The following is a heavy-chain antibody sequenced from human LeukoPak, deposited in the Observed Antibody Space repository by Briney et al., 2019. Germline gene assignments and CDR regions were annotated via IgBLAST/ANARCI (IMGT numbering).Heavy chain of an antibody. V-gene: IGHV1-69*04. D-gene: IGHD3-22*01. CDR1: GGTFSSYA. Sequence: LVKVSCKASGGTFSSYAISWVRQAPGQGLEWMGRIIPILGIANYAQKFQGRVTITADKSTSTAYMELSSLRSEDTAVYYCARYYYDSSGYLYYYGMDVWGQGTTVTVSS. CDR3: ARYYYDSSGYLYYYGMDV. CDR2: IIPILGIA. J-gene: IGHJ6*02.